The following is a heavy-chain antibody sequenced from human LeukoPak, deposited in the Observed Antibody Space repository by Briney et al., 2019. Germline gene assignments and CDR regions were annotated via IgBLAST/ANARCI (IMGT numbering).Heavy chain of an antibody. J-gene: IGHJ4*02. CDR2: IYYSGRT. V-gene: IGHV4-39*01. CDR1: GGYISTSNYY. CDR3: ARFFYYDASLPPY. D-gene: IGHD3-16*01. Sequence: SETLSLTCSVSGGYISTSNYYWGWIRQPPGKGLEWIGAIYYSGRTYYNPSLQSRVTISLDTSQNQLSLQVRSVTVVDTAVYYCARFFYYDASLPPYWGQGTLVTVS.